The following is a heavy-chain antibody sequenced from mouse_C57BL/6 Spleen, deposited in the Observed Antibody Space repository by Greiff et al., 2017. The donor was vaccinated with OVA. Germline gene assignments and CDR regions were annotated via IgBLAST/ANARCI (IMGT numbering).Heavy chain of an antibody. CDR1: GYTFTDYY. Sequence: EVKLQQSGPELVKPGASVKISCKASGYTFTDYYMNWVKQSHGKSLEWIGDINPNNGGTSYNQKFKGKATLTVDKSSSTAYMELRSLTSEDSAVYYCAILYDYDEGLAMDYWGQGTSVTVSS. V-gene: IGHV1-26*01. CDR3: AILYDYDEGLAMDY. CDR2: INPNNGGT. J-gene: IGHJ4*01. D-gene: IGHD2-4*01.